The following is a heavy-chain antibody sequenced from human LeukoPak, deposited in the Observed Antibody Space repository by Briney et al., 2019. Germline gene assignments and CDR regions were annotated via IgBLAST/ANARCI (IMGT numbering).Heavy chain of an antibody. V-gene: IGHV3-30*03. Sequence: GGSLRLSCAASGFTFSTYGMEWVRQAPGKGLEWVAVISYDGSNKYYADSVKGRFTISRDNSKNTLYLQMNSLRAEDTAVYYCARGSYSYGSIVYYMDVWGKGTTVTVSS. CDR3: ARGSYSYGSIVYYMDV. CDR2: ISYDGSNK. CDR1: GFTFSTYG. D-gene: IGHD5-18*01. J-gene: IGHJ6*03.